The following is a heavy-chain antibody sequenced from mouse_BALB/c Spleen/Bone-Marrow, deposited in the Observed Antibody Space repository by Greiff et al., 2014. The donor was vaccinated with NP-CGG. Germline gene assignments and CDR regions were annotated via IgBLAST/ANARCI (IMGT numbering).Heavy chain of an antibody. Sequence: QVQLKESGAELMKPGASVKISCKATGYTFSRYWIEWVKQRPGHGLEWIGEILPGCGSTNYNEKFKGKATFTADTSSNTAYMQHSSLTSEDSAVYYCARRGCGSSYVGYFDDWGAGTTVTVSS. V-gene: IGHV1-9*01. J-gene: IGHJ1*01. D-gene: IGHD1-1*01. CDR3: ARRGCGSSYVGYFDD. CDR2: ILPGCGST. CDR1: GYTFSRYW.